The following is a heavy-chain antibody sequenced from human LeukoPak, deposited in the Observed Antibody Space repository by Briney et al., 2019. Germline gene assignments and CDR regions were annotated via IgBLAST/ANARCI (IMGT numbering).Heavy chain of an antibody. Sequence: GGSLRLSCAASGFTFSSCAMHWVRQAPGKGLEWVAVISYDGSNKYYADSVKGRFTISRDNSKNTLYLQMNSLRAEDTAVYYCARGDGTPYYFDYWGQGTLVTVSS. CDR2: ISYDGSNK. V-gene: IGHV3-30-3*01. J-gene: IGHJ4*02. D-gene: IGHD1-26*01. CDR1: GFTFSSCA. CDR3: ARGDGTPYYFDY.